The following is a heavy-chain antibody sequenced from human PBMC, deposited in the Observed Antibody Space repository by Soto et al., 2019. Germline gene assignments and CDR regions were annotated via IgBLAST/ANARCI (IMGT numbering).Heavy chain of an antibody. V-gene: IGHV3-74*01. CDR1: GFTFSGHW. D-gene: IGHD6-13*01. Sequence: EVQLVESGGGLVQPGGSLRLSCAASGFTFSGHWMHWVRQSPGKGLVWVSRISTDGSSASYADSVKGRFTISRDNAKNTLYVHMNSLTAEDTAVYYCTREYTSSRYFDYWGQGTLVTVSS. CDR2: ISTDGSSA. CDR3: TREYTSSRYFDY. J-gene: IGHJ4*02.